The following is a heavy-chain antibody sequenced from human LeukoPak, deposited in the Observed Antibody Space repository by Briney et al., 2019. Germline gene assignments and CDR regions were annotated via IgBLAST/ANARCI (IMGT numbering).Heavy chain of an antibody. CDR2: IYYSGST. Sequence: SETLSLTCTVSGGSISSYYWSWIRQPPGKGLEWIGYIYYSGSTNYNPSLKSRVTISVDTSKNQFSLKLSSVTAADTAVYYCAGSGYSYAGYWGQGTLVTVSS. D-gene: IGHD5-18*01. CDR1: GGSISSYY. CDR3: AGSGYSYAGY. V-gene: IGHV4-59*12. J-gene: IGHJ4*02.